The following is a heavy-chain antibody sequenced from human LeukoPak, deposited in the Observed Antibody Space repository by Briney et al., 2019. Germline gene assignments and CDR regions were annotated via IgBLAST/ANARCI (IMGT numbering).Heavy chain of an antibody. CDR2: IYTCGSN. J-gene: IGHJ4*02. Sequence: SETLSLTCTVCVGSIRSGSYYWRWIPQPAGGGLEWIGRIYTCGSNNYNPYHKSRVTISVDTSKHQFSLKLSSVTAADTAVYYCARDSSIVLYSSGWTNFDYWVQGTLVSDSS. CDR3: ARDSSIVLYSSGWTNFDY. CDR1: VGSIRSGSYY. D-gene: IGHD6-19*01. V-gene: IGHV4-61*02.